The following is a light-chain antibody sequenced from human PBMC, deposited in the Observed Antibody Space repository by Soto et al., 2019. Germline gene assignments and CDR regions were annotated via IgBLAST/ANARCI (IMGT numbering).Light chain of an antibody. V-gene: IGLV1-44*01. J-gene: IGLJ2*01. CDR3: AAWDDSLHGPEV. CDR1: NSNIGSYT. Sequence: QYVLTQPPSASGTPGQRVTISCSGSNSNIGSYTVNWYQQLPGTPPKLLIYSDNQRPSGVPDRFSGSKSGTSASLAISGLQSEDEADYYCAAWDDSLHGPEVFGGGTKLTVL. CDR2: SDN.